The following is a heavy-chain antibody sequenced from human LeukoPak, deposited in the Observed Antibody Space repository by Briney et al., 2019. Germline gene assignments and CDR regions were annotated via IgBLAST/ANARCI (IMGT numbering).Heavy chain of an antibody. D-gene: IGHD1-26*01. J-gene: IGHJ4*02. CDR1: GDSVSSKSAA. Sequence: KPSQTLSLTCAISGDSVSSKSAAWNWIRQSPSRGLEWLGRTYYRSKWYNDYAESVKSRIIIKPDTSKNHFSLQLNSVTPEDTAVYYCTRTGGSDGRWGQGTLVTVSS. CDR2: TYYRSKWYN. V-gene: IGHV6-1*01. CDR3: TRTGGSDGR.